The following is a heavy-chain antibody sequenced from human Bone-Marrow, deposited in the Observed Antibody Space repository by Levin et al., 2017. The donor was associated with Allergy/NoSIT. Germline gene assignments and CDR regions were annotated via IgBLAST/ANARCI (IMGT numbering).Heavy chain of an antibody. V-gene: IGHV6-1*01. D-gene: IGHD5-12*01. CDR2: TFYRSKWFN. Sequence: SQTLSLTCAISGDSVSSNSAAWNWIRQSPSRGLEWLGRTFYRSKWFNDYAASVKSRITINPDTSKNQVSLQLNSVTPEDTAVYYCVRGGGSAVGRLRLLDNWGQGTLVTVSS. CDR3: VRGGGSAVGRLRLLDN. J-gene: IGHJ4*02. CDR1: GDSVSSNSAA.